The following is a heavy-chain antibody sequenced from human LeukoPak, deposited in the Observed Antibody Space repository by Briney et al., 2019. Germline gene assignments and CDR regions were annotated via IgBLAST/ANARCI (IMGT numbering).Heavy chain of an antibody. CDR1: GDPINSDAYS. CDR3: ARAARYDSSGYFFDH. Sequence: SQTLSLTCAVSGDPINSDAYSWSWIRQPPGKGLEWIGYIYHSGSTYYNPSLKSRVIISVDKSKNQFSLQVNSVSAADTAVYYCARAARYDSSGYFFDHWGQGTLVTVPS. D-gene: IGHD3-22*01. CDR2: IYHSGST. V-gene: IGHV4-30-2*01. J-gene: IGHJ4*02.